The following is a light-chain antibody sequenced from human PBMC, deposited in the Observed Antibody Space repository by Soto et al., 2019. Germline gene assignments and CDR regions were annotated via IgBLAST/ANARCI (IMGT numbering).Light chain of an antibody. Sequence: IALTQSPLSLSVTPGEPASISCRSSQTLLHSNGYTYLNWYLQKPGQSPQLLIYLGPNRASGVPDRFSGSGSGTDFTLKINRVQAEDVGVFYCMQGLRPMYTFGQGTKVDIK. V-gene: IGKV2-28*01. J-gene: IGKJ2*01. CDR2: LGP. CDR1: QTLLHSNGYTY. CDR3: MQGLRPMYT.